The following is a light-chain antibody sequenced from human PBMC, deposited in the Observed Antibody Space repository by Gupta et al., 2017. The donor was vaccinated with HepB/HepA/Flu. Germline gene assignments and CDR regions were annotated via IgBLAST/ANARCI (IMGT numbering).Light chain of an antibody. CDR1: RTDVRGYKY. CDR3: SSYTTTSTWV. V-gene: IGLV2-14*04. Sequence: GQSITISCTGTRTDVRGYKYVSWYQQHPGKAPKLVIFDVGTRPSGVSNRFSGSKSGNTASLTISGLQAEDEADYYCSSYTTTSTWVFGGGTKLTVL. J-gene: IGLJ3*02. CDR2: DVG.